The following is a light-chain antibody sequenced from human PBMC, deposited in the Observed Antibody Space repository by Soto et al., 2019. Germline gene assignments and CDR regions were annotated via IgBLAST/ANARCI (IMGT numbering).Light chain of an antibody. V-gene: IGKV3-20*01. CDR1: QSVSNTF. J-gene: IGKJ3*01. CDR2: GAS. Sequence: EIVLTQSPGTLSLSPGERATLSCRASQSVSNTFLAWYQQKPGQAPRLLISGASNRATGIPDRFSGSGSGTDFTLTISRLEPEDFAVYSCQHDGSSPGFTFGPGTKVDIK. CDR3: QHDGSSPGFT.